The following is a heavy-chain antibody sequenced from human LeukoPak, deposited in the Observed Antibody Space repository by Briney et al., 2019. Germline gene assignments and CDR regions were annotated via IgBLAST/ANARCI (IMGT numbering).Heavy chain of an antibody. CDR2: ISYDGSNK. Sequence: GGSLRLSCAASGFTFSSYAMHWVRQAPGKGLEWVAVISYDGSNKYYADSVKGRFTVSRDNSKNTLYLQMNSLRAEDTAVYYCARDGAGAYGSGSYYFDYWGQGTLVTVSS. D-gene: IGHD3-10*01. V-gene: IGHV3-30-3*01. CDR3: ARDGAGAYGSGSYYFDY. CDR1: GFTFSSYA. J-gene: IGHJ4*02.